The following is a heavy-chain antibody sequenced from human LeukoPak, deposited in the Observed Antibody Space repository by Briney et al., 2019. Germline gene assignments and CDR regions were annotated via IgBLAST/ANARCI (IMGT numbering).Heavy chain of an antibody. Sequence: PSETLSLTCAVSGASISSGGYLWPWIRQFPGKGLEWIGYIYPTGTTYYNPSLKSRVAMSVDTSENQFSLNLTSMTAADMAVYYCARVRWVNYYYGMDVWGQGATVTVSS. D-gene: IGHD4-23*01. CDR1: GASISSGGYL. J-gene: IGHJ6*02. V-gene: IGHV4-31*11. CDR2: IYPTGTT. CDR3: ARVRWVNYYYGMDV.